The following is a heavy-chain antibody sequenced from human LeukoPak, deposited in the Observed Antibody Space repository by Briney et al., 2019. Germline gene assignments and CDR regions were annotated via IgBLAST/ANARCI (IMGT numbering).Heavy chain of an antibody. J-gene: IGHJ6*02. D-gene: IGHD2-2*01. Sequence: GASVKVSCKASGYTFSSYYMHWVRQAPGQGLEWMGIINRSGGSTSYAQKFQGRVTMTRDTSTSTVYMELSSLRSEDTAVYYCARDGSECSSTSCYSYMDVWGQGTTVTVSS. CDR3: ARDGSECSSTSCYSYMDV. V-gene: IGHV1-46*01. CDR2: INRSGGST. CDR1: GYTFSSYY.